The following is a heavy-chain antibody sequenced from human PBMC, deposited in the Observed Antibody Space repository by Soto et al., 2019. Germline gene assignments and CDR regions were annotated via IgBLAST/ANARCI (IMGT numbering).Heavy chain of an antibody. V-gene: IGHV3-23*01. CDR2: IVSGGIT. CDR3: TKGSHFDY. CDR1: GFPFSTYE. Sequence: RGSLRLSCAASGFPFSTYEMTWARQAPGKGLEWVSAIVSGGITYYADSVKGRFTISRDNSKNMLFLQMNSLRAEDTAIYYCTKGSHFDYWGQGTLVTVSS. J-gene: IGHJ4*02.